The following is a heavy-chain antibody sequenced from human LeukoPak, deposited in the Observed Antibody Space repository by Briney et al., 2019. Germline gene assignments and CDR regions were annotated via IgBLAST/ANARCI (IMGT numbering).Heavy chain of an antibody. V-gene: IGHV4-39*01. CDR2: IYYSGST. CDR3: ARGQGSSGWYNWFDP. J-gene: IGHJ5*02. CDR1: GGSISSSSYY. Sequence: SETLSLTCTVSGGSISSSSYYWGWIRQPPGKGLEWIGSIYYSGSTYYNPSLESRVTISVDTSKNQFSLKLSSVTAADTAVYYCARGQGSSGWYNWFDPWGQGTLVTVSS. D-gene: IGHD6-19*01.